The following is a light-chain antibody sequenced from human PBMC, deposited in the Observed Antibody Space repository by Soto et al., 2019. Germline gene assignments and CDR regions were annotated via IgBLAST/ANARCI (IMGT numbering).Light chain of an antibody. CDR3: QLYGSPAPWT. V-gene: IGKV3-20*01. J-gene: IGKJ1*01. CDR1: QSVYSDY. Sequence: IVLPQSPGSLSLSPGDIATLSCRASQSVYSDYVAWYQKKPGQAPKILTYETSTRATGIPDRFSGSGSGTDFNLTISTLEPEDFAVYYCQLYGSPAPWTFGQGTKVDMK. CDR2: ETS.